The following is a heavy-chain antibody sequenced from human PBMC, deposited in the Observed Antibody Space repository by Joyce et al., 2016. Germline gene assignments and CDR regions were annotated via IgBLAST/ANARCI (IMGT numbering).Heavy chain of an antibody. Sequence: EVQLVESGGRLVQPGGSLRLSCAASGFMFSSYWMIWVRQAPGKGLEWVANINQDGSEKNYVGCVKGRFTSSRDNAKKSLYLQMNSLRAEDTAVYYCAREARMQLTYYYFGLDVWGQGTTVVVSS. J-gene: IGHJ6*02. CDR3: AREARMQLTYYYFGLDV. CDR1: GFMFSSYW. D-gene: IGHD5-18*01. V-gene: IGHV3-7*01. CDR2: INQDGSEK.